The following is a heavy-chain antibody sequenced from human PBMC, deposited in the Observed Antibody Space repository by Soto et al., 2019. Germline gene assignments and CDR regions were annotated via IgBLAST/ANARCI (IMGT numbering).Heavy chain of an antibody. J-gene: IGHJ4*02. V-gene: IGHV3-30*04. CDR1: GFTFSYYP. CDR3: ARPGPSNSWKEAYFDY. CDR2: ISFDGSNK. Sequence: QMQLVESGGGAVQPGRSLRLSCAASGFTFSYYPMHWVRQAPGKGLEWVAVISFDGSNKYYADSVKGRFTISRDNSDNTLHLEMNSLRVDDTSLYYCARPGPSNSWKEAYFDYWGQGTPVTVSS. D-gene: IGHD6-13*01.